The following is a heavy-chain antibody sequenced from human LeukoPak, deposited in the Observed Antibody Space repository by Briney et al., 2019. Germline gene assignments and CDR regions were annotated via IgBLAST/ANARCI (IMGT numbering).Heavy chain of an antibody. Sequence: SETLSLTCTVSGGSISSSSYYWGWILQPPGKGLEWIGSIYYSGSTYYNPSLKSRVTISVDTSKNQFSLKLSSVTAADTAVSYCARAPLLLGHVDYWGQGTLVTVSS. CDR2: IYYSGST. CDR3: ARAPLLLGHVDY. D-gene: IGHD3-10*01. V-gene: IGHV4-39*07. J-gene: IGHJ4*02. CDR1: GGSISSSSYY.